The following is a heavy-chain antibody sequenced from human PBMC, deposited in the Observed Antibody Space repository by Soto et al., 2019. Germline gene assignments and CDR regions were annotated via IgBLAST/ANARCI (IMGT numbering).Heavy chain of an antibody. Sequence: ASVKVSCTASGYTFTGYYMHWVRQAPGQGLEWMGWINPNSGGTNYAQKFQGWVTMTRDTSISTAYMELSRLRSDDTAVYYCASASTMINGMDVWGQGTTVTVSS. V-gene: IGHV1-2*04. CDR3: ASASTMINGMDV. D-gene: IGHD3-22*01. CDR2: INPNSGGT. J-gene: IGHJ6*02. CDR1: GYTFTGYY.